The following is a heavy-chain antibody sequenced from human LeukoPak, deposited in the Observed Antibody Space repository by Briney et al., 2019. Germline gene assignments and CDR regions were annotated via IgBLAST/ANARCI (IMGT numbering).Heavy chain of an antibody. Sequence: PSETLSLTCTVSGGSISSYYWSWIRQPPGKGLEWIGFIYYSGSTNHNPSLKSRVTISVDTSKNQFSLKLSSVTAADTAVYYCARVGLWFGEFDYWGQGTPVTVSS. V-gene: IGHV4-59*01. D-gene: IGHD3-10*01. CDR2: IYYSGST. CDR1: GGSISSYY. CDR3: ARVGLWFGEFDY. J-gene: IGHJ4*02.